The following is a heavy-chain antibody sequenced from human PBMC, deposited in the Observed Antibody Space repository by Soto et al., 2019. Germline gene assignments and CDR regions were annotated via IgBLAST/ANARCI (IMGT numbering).Heavy chain of an antibody. J-gene: IGHJ4*02. CDR1: GFTFSTYG. V-gene: IGHV3-33*01. Sequence: QVQLVESGGGVVQPGRSLRLSCAASGFTFSTYGMHWVRQAPGKGLEWVAVIWYDGSQKYYADSVKGRFTISRDNSKNTLYLQMNSLRAEDTAVYYCARDSLRVGWVGDYWGQGTLVTVPS. D-gene: IGHD1-26*01. CDR3: ARDSLRVGWVGDY. CDR2: IWYDGSQK.